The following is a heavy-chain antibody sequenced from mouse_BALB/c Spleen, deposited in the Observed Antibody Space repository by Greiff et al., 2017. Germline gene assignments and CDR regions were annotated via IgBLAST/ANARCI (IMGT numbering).Heavy chain of an antibody. D-gene: IGHD2-1*01. J-gene: IGHJ4*01. CDR2: IWAGGST. CDR3: ARDGWGNYSYYAMDY. V-gene: IGHV2-9*02. CDR1: GFSLTSYG. Sequence: VQLQQSGPGLVAPSQSLSITCTVSGFSLTSYGVHWVRQPPGKGLEWLGVIWAGGSTNYNSALMSRLSISKDNSKSQVFLKMNSLQTDDTAMYYCARDGWGNYSYYAMDYWGQGTSVTVSS.